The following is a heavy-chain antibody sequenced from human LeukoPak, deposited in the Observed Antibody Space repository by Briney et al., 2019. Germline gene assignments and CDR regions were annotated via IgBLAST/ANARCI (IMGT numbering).Heavy chain of an antibody. J-gene: IGHJ6*02. D-gene: IGHD1-1*01. CDR1: GFTFSSYA. CDR3: ARGGNWNDYYYYGMDV. CDR2: ISGSGGST. V-gene: IGHV3-23*01. Sequence: GGSLRLSCAASGFTFSSYAMSWVRQAPGKGLEWVSAISGSGGSTYYADSVKGRFTISRDNSKNTLYLQMNSLRAEDTAVYYCARGGNWNDYYYYGMDVWGQGTTVTVSS.